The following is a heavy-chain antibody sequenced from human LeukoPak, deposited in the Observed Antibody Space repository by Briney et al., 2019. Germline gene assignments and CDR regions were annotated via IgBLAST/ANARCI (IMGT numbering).Heavy chain of an antibody. V-gene: IGHV3-21*01. J-gene: IGHJ6*02. CDR1: GFTFSSYS. D-gene: IGHD2-2*01. CDR2: ISSSSSYI. Sequence: PGGSLRLSCAASGFTFSSYSMNWVRQAPGTGLEWASSISSSSSYIYYADSVKGRFTISRDNAKTSLYLQMNSLSAEDTAVYYCARDRVVVPAAIGDGMDVWGQGTTVTVSS. CDR3: ARDRVVVPAAIGDGMDV.